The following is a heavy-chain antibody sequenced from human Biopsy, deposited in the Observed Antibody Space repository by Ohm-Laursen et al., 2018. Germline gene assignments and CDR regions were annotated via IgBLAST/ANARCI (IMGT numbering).Heavy chain of an antibody. Sequence: GSLRLSCTASGFTFSTYGMNWVRQAPGKGLEWVSHISRSSSTIYYADSVKGRFTISRDNAKNSLYLQMNSLRAEDTAVYYCAKDRYNYTPIGGFSMDVWGQGTTVTVSS. V-gene: IGHV3-48*01. CDR3: AKDRYNYTPIGGFSMDV. CDR2: ISRSSSTI. D-gene: IGHD5-18*01. J-gene: IGHJ6*02. CDR1: GFTFSTYG.